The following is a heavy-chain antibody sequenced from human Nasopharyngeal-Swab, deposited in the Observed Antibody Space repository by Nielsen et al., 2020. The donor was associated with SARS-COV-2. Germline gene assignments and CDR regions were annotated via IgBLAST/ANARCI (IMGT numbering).Heavy chain of an antibody. V-gene: IGHV1-8*01. CDR3: ARGIGSSSWIHYYYYYGMDV. Sequence: ASVKVSCKASGYTFTSYDINWVRQATGQGLEWMGWMNPNSGNTGYAQKFPGRVTMTRNTSISTAYMELSSLRSEDTAVYYCARGIGSSSWIHYYYYYGMDVWGQGTTVTVSS. CDR2: MNPNSGNT. CDR1: GYTFTSYD. J-gene: IGHJ6*02. D-gene: IGHD6-6*01.